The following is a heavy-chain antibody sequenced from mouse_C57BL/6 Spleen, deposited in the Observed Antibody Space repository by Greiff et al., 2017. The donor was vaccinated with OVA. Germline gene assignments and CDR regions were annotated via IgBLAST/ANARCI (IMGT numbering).Heavy chain of an antibody. CDR1: GYAFSSYW. D-gene: IGHD1-1*01. V-gene: IGHV1-80*01. Sequence: QVQLKQSGAELVKPGASVKISCKASGYAFSSYWMNWVKQRPGKGLEWIGQIYPGDGDTNYNGKFKGKATLTADKSSSTAYMQLSSLTSEVSAVYFCARWRYGSSPSWCFAVWGTGTPVTVSS. J-gene: IGHJ1*03. CDR2: IYPGDGDT. CDR3: ARWRYGSSPSWCFAV.